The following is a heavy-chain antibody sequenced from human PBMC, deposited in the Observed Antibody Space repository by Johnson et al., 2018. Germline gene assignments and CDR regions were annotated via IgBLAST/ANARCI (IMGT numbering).Heavy chain of an antibody. V-gene: IGHV3-30*18. CDR1: GFTFSSYG. Sequence: QVQLVESGGGVLQPGRSLTLSCAASGFTFSSYGMHWVRQAPGKVLEWVSLISYDSSYKYYEDSGNGRFIISRDNSKNTLYLEMTSLRAEDTAVYYCAKDSIAGRYYFYFMDVWGKGTTVTVSS. CDR2: ISYDSSYK. J-gene: IGHJ6*03. CDR3: AKDSIAGRYYFYFMDV. D-gene: IGHD6-6*01.